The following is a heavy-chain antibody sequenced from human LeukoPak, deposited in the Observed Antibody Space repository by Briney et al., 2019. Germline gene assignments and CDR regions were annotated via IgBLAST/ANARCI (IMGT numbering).Heavy chain of an antibody. D-gene: IGHD1-26*01. CDR2: IKSKTDGGTA. CDR3: TTDTRIVGATGFDY. V-gene: IGHV3-15*01. Sequence: PGGSLGLSCAVSGFTFSSYWMSWVRQAPGRGLEWVGRIKSKTDGGTADYAAPVKGRFTISRDDSKNTLYLQMNSLKTEDTAVYYCTTDTRIVGATGFDYWGQGTLVTVSS. CDR1: GFTFSSYW. J-gene: IGHJ4*02.